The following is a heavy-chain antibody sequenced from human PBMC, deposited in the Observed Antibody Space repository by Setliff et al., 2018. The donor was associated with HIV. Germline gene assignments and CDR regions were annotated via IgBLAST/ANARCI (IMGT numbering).Heavy chain of an antibody. CDR1: GYTFTSYY. CDR3: ARGYGAFDI. CDR2: INPSGGST. V-gene: IGHV1-46*01. J-gene: IGHJ3*02. D-gene: IGHD4-17*01. Sequence: GASVKVSCKASGYTFTSYYMHWVRQAPGQGLEWMGIINPSGGSTSYAQKLQGRVTMTTDTSTNTAYMELRSLRSDDTAVYYCARGYGAFDIWGQGTMVTVSS.